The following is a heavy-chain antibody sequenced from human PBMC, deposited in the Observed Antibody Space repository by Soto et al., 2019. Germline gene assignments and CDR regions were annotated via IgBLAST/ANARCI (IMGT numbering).Heavy chain of an antibody. D-gene: IGHD2-15*01. CDR1: GFTFSSYW. V-gene: IGHV3-7*05. CDR2: IKQDGSEK. Sequence: GGSLRLSCAASGFTFSSYWMSWVRQAPGKGLEWVANIKQDGSEKYYVDSVKGRFTISRDNAKNSLYLQMNSLRAEDTAVYYCARIGTLGYCSGGSCSQYYYYGMDVWGQGTTVTVSS. CDR3: ARIGTLGYCSGGSCSQYYYYGMDV. J-gene: IGHJ6*02.